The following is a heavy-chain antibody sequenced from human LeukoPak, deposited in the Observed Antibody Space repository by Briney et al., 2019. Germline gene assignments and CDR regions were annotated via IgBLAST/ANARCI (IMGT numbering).Heavy chain of an antibody. Sequence: GGSLRLSCAASGFTFSSYAMHWVRQAPGNGLEWVAVTSYDGSNKYYADSVKGRFTISRDNSKNTLYLQMNSLRAEDTAVYYCARGNTVIDPFDYWGQGTLVTVSS. CDR2: TSYDGSNK. CDR3: ARGNTVIDPFDY. J-gene: IGHJ4*02. D-gene: IGHD2-21*01. CDR1: GFTFSSYA. V-gene: IGHV3-30*04.